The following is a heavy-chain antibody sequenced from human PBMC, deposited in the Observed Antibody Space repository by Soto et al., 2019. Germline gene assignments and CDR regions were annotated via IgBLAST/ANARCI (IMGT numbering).Heavy chain of an antibody. J-gene: IGHJ4*02. CDR3: ARDIYDYYDSSGWVDY. Sequence: QVQLVESGGGVVQPGRSLRLSCAASGFTFSSYGMHWARQAPGKGLEWVAVIWYDGSNKYYADSVKGRFTISRDNSKNTLYLQMNSLRAEDTAVYYCARDIYDYYDSSGWVDYWGQGTLVTVSS. V-gene: IGHV3-33*01. CDR1: GFTFSSYG. CDR2: IWYDGSNK. D-gene: IGHD3-22*01.